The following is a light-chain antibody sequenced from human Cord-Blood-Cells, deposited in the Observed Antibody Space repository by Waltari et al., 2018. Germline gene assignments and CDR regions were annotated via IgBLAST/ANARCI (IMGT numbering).Light chain of an antibody. CDR3: CSYAGSSTWV. J-gene: IGLJ3*02. V-gene: IGLV2-23*01. Sequence: QSALTQPASVSGSPGQSITISCTGTSSDVGSYNLVSWYQQHPGKAPKLMIYEGGKRPSGVSNRFSGSKSGNTASLTISGLQAEDEADYDCCSYAGSSTWVFGGGTKLTVL. CDR2: EGG. CDR1: SSDVGSYNL.